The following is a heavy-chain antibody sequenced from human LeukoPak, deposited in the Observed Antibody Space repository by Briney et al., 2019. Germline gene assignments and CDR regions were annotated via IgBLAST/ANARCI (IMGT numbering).Heavy chain of an antibody. CDR2: IKQDGSEK. Sequence: GGSLRLSXAASGFTFSSYWMSWVRQAPGKGLEWVANIKQDGSEKYYVDSVKGRFTISRDNAKNSLYLQMNSLRAEDTAVYYCARVAEDSSGYHHFGLFWYFDLWGRGTLVTVSS. CDR1: GFTFSSYW. J-gene: IGHJ2*01. D-gene: IGHD3-22*01. V-gene: IGHV3-7*01. CDR3: ARVAEDSSGYHHFGLFWYFDL.